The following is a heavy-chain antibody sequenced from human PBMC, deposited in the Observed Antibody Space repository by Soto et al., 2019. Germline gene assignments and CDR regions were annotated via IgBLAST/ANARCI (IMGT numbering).Heavy chain of an antibody. CDR3: ARRLTGRDYWYFDL. CDR1: GDSITYYY. Sequence: QSPTLSLTCTVSGDSITYYYWSWIRQPPGRGLEWLGYIYYSGSINYNPSLESRVTTSFDTSKNQFSLNLYSVTAADTAVYYCARRLTGRDYWYFDLWGPGTLVTVSS. D-gene: IGHD7-27*01. J-gene: IGHJ2*01. V-gene: IGHV4-59*08. CDR2: IYYSGSI.